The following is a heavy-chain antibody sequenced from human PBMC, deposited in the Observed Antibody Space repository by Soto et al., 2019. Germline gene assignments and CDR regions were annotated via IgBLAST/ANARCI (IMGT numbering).Heavy chain of an antibody. D-gene: IGHD3-22*01. V-gene: IGHV1-69*13. J-gene: IGHJ4*02. Sequence: SVKVSGKASGVTFSSYAISWVRQAPGQGLEWMGGIIPIFGTANYAQKFQGGVTITADESTSTAYMELSSLRSEDTAVYYCARVLYYYDSSGYLRQYYFDYWGQGTLVTVSS. CDR3: ARVLYYYDSSGYLRQYYFDY. CDR1: GVTFSSYA. CDR2: IIPIFGTA.